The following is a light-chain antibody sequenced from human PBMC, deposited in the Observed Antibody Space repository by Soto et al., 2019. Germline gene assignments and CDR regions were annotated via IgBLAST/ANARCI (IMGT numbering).Light chain of an antibody. CDR3: AAWDDSLSCVV. J-gene: IGLJ2*01. CDR1: SSNIGNNA. V-gene: IGLV1-36*01. Sequence: QSVLTQPPSVSEAPRQRVTISCSGSSSNIGNNAVNWYQQLPGKAPKLLIYYDDLLPSGVSDRFSGSKSGTSASLAISGLQSEDEADYYCAAWDDSLSCVVFGGGTKVTVL. CDR2: YDD.